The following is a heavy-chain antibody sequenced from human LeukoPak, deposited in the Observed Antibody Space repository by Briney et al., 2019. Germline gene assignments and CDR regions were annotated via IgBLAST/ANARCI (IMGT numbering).Heavy chain of an antibody. CDR1: GFTFDDYA. CDR2: IRSKAYGGTT. J-gene: IGHJ6*02. D-gene: IGHD5-12*01. Sequence: PGGSLRLSCAASGFTFDDYAMHWVRQAPGKGLEWVGFIRSKAYGGTTEYAASVKGRFTISRDDSKSIAYLQMNSLKTEDTAVYYCTSSGYSLVYYGMDVWGQGTTVTVSS. V-gene: IGHV3-49*04. CDR3: TSSGYSLVYYGMDV.